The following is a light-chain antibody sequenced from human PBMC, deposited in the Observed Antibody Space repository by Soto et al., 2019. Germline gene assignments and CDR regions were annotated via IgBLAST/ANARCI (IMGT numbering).Light chain of an antibody. J-gene: IGLJ1*01. CDR1: FSNIGSNT. Sequence: QSALTQPPSASGTPGQRVTLSCFGTFSNIGSNTVTWYQQFPGTAPKLLIFSNNQRPSGVPDRFSGSKSGTSASLAIRRLQSEDEADYYCATWDDNLNGYVFGTGTKVTVL. CDR3: ATWDDNLNGYV. CDR2: SNN. V-gene: IGLV1-44*01.